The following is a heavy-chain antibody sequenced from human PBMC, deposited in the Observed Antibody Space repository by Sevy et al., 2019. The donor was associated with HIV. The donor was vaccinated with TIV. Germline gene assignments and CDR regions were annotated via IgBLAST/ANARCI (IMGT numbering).Heavy chain of an antibody. J-gene: IGHJ6*02. CDR1: GGSFSGYY. D-gene: IGHD2-2*02. CDR3: ARVPRYCSSTSCYTAGTGGYYYYGMDV. Sequence: SETLSLTCAVYGGSFSGYYWSWIRQPPGKGLEWIGEINHSGSTNYNPSLKSRVTISVDTSKNQFSLKLSSVTAADTAVYYCARVPRYCSSTSCYTAGTGGYYYYGMDVWGQWTTVTVSS. CDR2: INHSGST. V-gene: IGHV4-34*01.